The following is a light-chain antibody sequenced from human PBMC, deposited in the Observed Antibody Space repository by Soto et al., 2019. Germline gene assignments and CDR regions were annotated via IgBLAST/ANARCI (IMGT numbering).Light chain of an antibody. Sequence: EIVLTQSPATLSLSPGERATLSCRASQSITNSLAWYQQKPGQAPRLLIYDASNRATGTPVRFSGSGSGTDFTLTVSSLEPEDCAVYHCQQRYSWPITFGGGTKVQIK. CDR1: QSITNS. J-gene: IGKJ4*01. V-gene: IGKV3-11*01. CDR2: DAS. CDR3: QQRYSWPIT.